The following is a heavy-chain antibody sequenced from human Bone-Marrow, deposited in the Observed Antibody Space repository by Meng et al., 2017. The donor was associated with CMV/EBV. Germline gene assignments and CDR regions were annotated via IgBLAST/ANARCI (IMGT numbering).Heavy chain of an antibody. J-gene: IGHJ6*02. Sequence: SVKVSCKASGGTFSSYTISWVRQAPGQGLEWMGRIIPILGIANYAQKFQGRVTITADKSTSTAYMELSSLRSEDTAVYYCASHSGYNDLYYYYGMDVWGQGTTVTVSS. D-gene: IGHD3-22*01. V-gene: IGHV1-69*02. CDR2: IIPILGIA. CDR3: ASHSGYNDLYYYYGMDV. CDR1: GGTFSSYT.